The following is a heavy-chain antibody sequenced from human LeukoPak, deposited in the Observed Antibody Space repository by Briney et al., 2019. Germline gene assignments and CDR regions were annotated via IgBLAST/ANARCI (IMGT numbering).Heavy chain of an antibody. Sequence: ASVTVSCKASGYTFTSYGISWVRQAPGQGLEWMGWISAYNGNTNYAQKLQGRVTMTTDTSTSTAYMELRSLRSDDTAVYYCARDFRPYIVVVPAALDVWGQGTTVTVSS. CDR1: GYTFTSYG. CDR3: ARDFRPYIVVVPAALDV. CDR2: ISAYNGNT. J-gene: IGHJ6*02. V-gene: IGHV1-18*01. D-gene: IGHD2-2*01.